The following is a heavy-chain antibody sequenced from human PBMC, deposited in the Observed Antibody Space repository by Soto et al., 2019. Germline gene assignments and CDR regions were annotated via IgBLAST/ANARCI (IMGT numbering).Heavy chain of an antibody. V-gene: IGHV3-21*01. J-gene: IGHJ4*02. CDR2: ISSSSSYI. CDR3: ARAIYGSGSYYDY. Sequence: GGSLRLSCAASGFTFSSYSMNWVRQAPGKGLEWVSSISSSSSYIYYADSVKGRFTISRDNAKNSLYLQMNSLRAEDTAVYYCARAIYGSGSYYDYWGQGTLVTVPS. D-gene: IGHD3-10*01. CDR1: GFTFSSYS.